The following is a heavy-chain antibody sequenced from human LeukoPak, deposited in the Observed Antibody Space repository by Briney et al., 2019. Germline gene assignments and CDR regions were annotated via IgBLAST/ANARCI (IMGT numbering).Heavy chain of an antibody. Sequence: ASVMLSCKASGYTCTSYDINWVRHATGQGLEWMGWMNPNSGNTGYAQKFQGRVTMTRNTSISTAYMELSSLRSEDTAVYYCARGDGSGSSNWFDPWGQGTLVTVSS. CDR1: GYTCTSYD. J-gene: IGHJ5*02. D-gene: IGHD3-10*01. V-gene: IGHV1-8*01. CDR2: MNPNSGNT. CDR3: ARGDGSGSSNWFDP.